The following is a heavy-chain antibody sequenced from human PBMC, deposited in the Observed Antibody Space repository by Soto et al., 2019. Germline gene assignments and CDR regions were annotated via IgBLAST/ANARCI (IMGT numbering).Heavy chain of an antibody. V-gene: IGHV1-58*02. CDR2: IVVGSGNT. J-gene: IGHJ6*02. CDR3: AREYYYGSGLADYYYYGMDV. Sequence: GASVKVSCKASGFTFTSSAMQWVRQARGQRLEWIGWIVVGSGNTNYAQKFQERVTITRDMSTSTAYMELSSLRSDDTAVYYCAREYYYGSGLADYYYYGMDVWG. CDR1: GFTFTSSA. D-gene: IGHD3-10*01.